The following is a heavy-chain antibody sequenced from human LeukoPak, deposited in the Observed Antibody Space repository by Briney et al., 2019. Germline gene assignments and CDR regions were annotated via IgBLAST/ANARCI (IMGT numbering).Heavy chain of an antibody. CDR1: GLTFSSYG. Sequence: GGSLRLSCAASGLTFSSYGMHWVRQAPGKGLEWLAFIRYDGSNKYYADSVKGRFTISRDNSKNTLYLQMNSLRAEDTAIYYCAKRDVVGYCSGGNCYPFDYWGQGTLVTVSS. CDR3: AKRDVVGYCSGGNCYPFDY. D-gene: IGHD2-15*01. V-gene: IGHV3-30*02. CDR2: IRYDGSNK. J-gene: IGHJ4*02.